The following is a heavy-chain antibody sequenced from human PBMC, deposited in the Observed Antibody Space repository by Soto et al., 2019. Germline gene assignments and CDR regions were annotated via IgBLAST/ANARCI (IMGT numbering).Heavy chain of an antibody. CDR1: GFTVSRDY. J-gene: IGHJ5*02. CDR2: IYTGGST. Sequence: EVQLVESGGGLIQPGGSLRLSCAASGFTVSRDYMSWVRQAPGKGLEWVSVIYTGGSTYYADSVKGRFTFSRDNSKNPLYLQMNGLRAEDTAVYYCARAYGGNPALFDPWGQGTLVTVSS. V-gene: IGHV3-53*01. D-gene: IGHD4-17*01. CDR3: ARAYGGNPALFDP.